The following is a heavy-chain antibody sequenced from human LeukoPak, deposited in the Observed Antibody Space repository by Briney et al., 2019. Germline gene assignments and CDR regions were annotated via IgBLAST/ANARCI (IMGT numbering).Heavy chain of an antibody. J-gene: IGHJ4*02. CDR1: GDSISTSSYY. CDR2: IYYSGST. CDR3: ARHRRSGGSYKKGPIFDY. V-gene: IGHV4-39*01. D-gene: IGHD1-26*01. Sequence: SETLSLTCSVSGDSISTSSYYWGWIRQPPGKGLEWIGTIYYSGSTYYNPSLTSRVTISVDTSKNQFSLKLSSVTAADTAVYYCARHRRSGGSYKKGPIFDYWGQGTLVTVSS.